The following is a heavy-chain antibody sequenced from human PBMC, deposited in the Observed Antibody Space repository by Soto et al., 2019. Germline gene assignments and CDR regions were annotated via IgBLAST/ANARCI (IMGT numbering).Heavy chain of an antibody. J-gene: IGHJ6*02. Sequence: ASVKVSCKASGGTFSSYAISWVRQAPGQGLEWMGWISVFNGDTKYAQKFQGRVAITKDPGTSTAHMELRSLRSDGAAVYFCATKDDHKDDQPYYYGMDIWGQGTTVTVSS. CDR1: GGTFSSYA. D-gene: IGHD3-16*01. CDR3: ATKDDHKDDQPYYYGMDI. V-gene: IGHV1-18*01. CDR2: ISVFNGDT.